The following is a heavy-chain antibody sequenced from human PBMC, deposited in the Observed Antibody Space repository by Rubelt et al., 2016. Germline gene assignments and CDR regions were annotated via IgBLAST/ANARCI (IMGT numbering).Heavy chain of an antibody. CDR2: IGSTI. Sequence: EVQLVESGGAVVQPGGSLRLSCAASGFPFSTYSMNWVRQAPGKGLEWVAPIGSTIDYVDSVKGRFTLSRDNAKNSVHLKMNRLRAEDTAVYYCARDVQWVYRGTDYWGQGTLVTVSS. V-gene: IGHV3-48*04. D-gene: IGHD1-1*01. J-gene: IGHJ4*02. CDR3: ARDVQWVYRGTDY. CDR1: GFPFSTYS.